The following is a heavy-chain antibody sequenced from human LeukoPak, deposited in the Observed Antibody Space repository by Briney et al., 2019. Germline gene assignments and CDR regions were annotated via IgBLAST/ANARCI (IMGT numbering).Heavy chain of an antibody. D-gene: IGHD1-26*01. CDR2: IYTSGST. CDR3: ARAIGRDNWFDP. CDR1: GGSISSGSYY. J-gene: IGHJ5*02. V-gene: IGHV4-61*02. Sequence: SETLSLTCTVSGGSISSGSYYWSWIRQPAGKGLEWIGRIYTSGSTNYNPSLKRRVTISVDTSKNQFSLKLSSVTAADTAVYYCARAIGRDNWFDPWGQGTLVTVSS.